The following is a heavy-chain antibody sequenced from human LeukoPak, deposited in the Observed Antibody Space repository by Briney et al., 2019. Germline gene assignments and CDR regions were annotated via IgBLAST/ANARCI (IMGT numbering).Heavy chain of an antibody. CDR1: GFTFSDHY. J-gene: IGHJ4*02. CDR2: IYSGGST. CDR3: ARESAPLRVGTKGAGKYYFDY. Sequence: GSLRLSCAASGFTFSDHYMDWVRQAPGKGLEWVSLIYSGGSTYYADSVKGRFTISRDNSKNTLYLQMNSLRAEDTAVYYCARESAPLRVGTKGAGKYYFDYWGQGTLVTVSS. D-gene: IGHD2-8*01. V-gene: IGHV3-66*01.